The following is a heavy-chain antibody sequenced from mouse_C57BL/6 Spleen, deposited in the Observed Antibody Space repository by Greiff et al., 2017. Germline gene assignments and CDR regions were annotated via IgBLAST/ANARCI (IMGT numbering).Heavy chain of an antibody. D-gene: IGHD1-1*01. CDR2: ISSGSSTI. V-gene: IGHV5-17*01. Sequence: EVQRVESGGGLVKPGGSLKLSCAASGFTFSDYGMHWVRQAPEKGLEWVAYISSGSSTIYYADTVKGRFTISRDNAKNTLFLQMTSLRSEGTAMYYCAREYYGSSYDWYFDVWGTGTTVTVSS. CDR3: AREYYGSSYDWYFDV. J-gene: IGHJ1*03. CDR1: GFTFSDYG.